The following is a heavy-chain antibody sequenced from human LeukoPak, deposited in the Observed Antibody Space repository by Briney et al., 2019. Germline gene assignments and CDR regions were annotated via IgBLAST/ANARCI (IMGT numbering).Heavy chain of an antibody. CDR3: ARQGLYSVRFYDGVDV. V-gene: IGHV5-51*01. Sequence: GESLQISCPGSGYSFTNYWIGWVRQMSGQGREWMGMIYPGDSYTRYSPSFQGQVTISADKSISTAYLQWSSLTASDSAMYYCARQGLYSVRFYDGVDVWGQGTTVTVSS. J-gene: IGHJ6*02. D-gene: IGHD2-21*01. CDR1: GYSFTNYW. CDR2: IYPGDSYT.